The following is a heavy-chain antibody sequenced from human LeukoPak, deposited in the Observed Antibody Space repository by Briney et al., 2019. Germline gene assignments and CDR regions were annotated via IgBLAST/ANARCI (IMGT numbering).Heavy chain of an antibody. D-gene: IGHD3-10*01. J-gene: IGHJ6*02. CDR2: ISYDGSNK. Sequence: GGSLKLSCPASGFTFSSYPMHWVGQAPGKGLEGVAVISYDGSNKYYADSVKGRFTISRDNSKNTLYLQMNSLRAEDTAVYYCARGKRVYGSGSFYYYYYYGMDVWGQGTTVTVSS. CDR1: GFTFSSYP. V-gene: IGHV3-30-3*01. CDR3: ARGKRVYGSGSFYYYYYYGMDV.